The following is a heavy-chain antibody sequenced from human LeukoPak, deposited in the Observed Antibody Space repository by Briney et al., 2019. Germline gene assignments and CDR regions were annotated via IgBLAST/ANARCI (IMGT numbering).Heavy chain of an antibody. CDR2: ISYDGSNK. J-gene: IGHJ4*02. V-gene: IGHV3-30*04. Sequence: PGRSLRLSCAASGFTFSSYAMHWLRQAPGKGLEWGAVISYDGSNKYYADSVKGRFTISRDNSKNTLYLQMNSLRAEDTAVYYCASILGGYSYGRLDYWGQGTLVTVSS. D-gene: IGHD5-18*01. CDR1: GFTFSSYA. CDR3: ASILGGYSYGRLDY.